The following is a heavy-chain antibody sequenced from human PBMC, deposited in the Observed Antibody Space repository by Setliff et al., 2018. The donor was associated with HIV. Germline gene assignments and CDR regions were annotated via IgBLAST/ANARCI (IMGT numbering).Heavy chain of an antibody. CDR2: INSNNGGT. D-gene: IGHD1-7*01. J-gene: IGHJ4*02. CDR1: GYTFTAYY. V-gene: IGHV1-2*02. CDR3: VKWNYPNS. Sequence: ASVKVSCKTSGYTFTAYYIHWVRQAPGQGLEWMGWINSNNGGTKYAQNFQGRFTMSRDSAKNTLYLQMNSLRVEDTAVYYCVKWNYPNSWGQGTLVTVSS.